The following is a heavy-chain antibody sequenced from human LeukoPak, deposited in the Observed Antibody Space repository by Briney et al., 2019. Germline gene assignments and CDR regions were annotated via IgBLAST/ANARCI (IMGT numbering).Heavy chain of an antibody. CDR1: GFTLSSYE. CDR3: AKDRCSDGIGCYYYYMEV. J-gene: IGHJ6*03. V-gene: IGHV3-48*03. CDR2: ISASGSTI. D-gene: IGHD2-15*01. Sequence: PGGSLRLSCAASGFTLSSYEMNWVRQAPGKGLEWVSYISASGSTINYADSVKGRFTISRDNAKNSLYLQMNSLRAEDTAVYYCAKDRCSDGIGCYYYYMEVWGKGTTVTISS.